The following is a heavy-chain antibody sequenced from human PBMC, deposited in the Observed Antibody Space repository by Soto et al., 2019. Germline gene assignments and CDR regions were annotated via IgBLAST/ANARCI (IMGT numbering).Heavy chain of an antibody. CDR2: MNPNSGNT. J-gene: IGHJ4*02. Sequence: QVQLVQSGAEVKKPGASVKVSCKASGYTFTSYDINWVRQATGQGLEWMGWMNPNSGNTGYAQKFXXRVTMTRKTSISTAYMALSSLRAEDTAVYYCAREKVGANDYWGQGTLVTVSP. V-gene: IGHV1-8*01. CDR1: GYTFTSYD. CDR3: AREKVGANDY. D-gene: IGHD1-26*01.